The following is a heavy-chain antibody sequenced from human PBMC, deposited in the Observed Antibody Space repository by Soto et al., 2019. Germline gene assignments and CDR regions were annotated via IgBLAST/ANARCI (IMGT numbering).Heavy chain of an antibody. CDR1: GYSFANYL. CDR3: ARQSPYGSAEGYGMDV. D-gene: IGHD3-10*01. CDR2: IYPGDSDT. Sequence: GESLKISCKGSGYSFANYLIGWVRQLPGKGLEWMGIIYPGDSDTRYSPSFQGQVTISADKSISTAYLQWSSLKASDTAMYYCARQSPYGSAEGYGMDVWGQGTTVTVSS. J-gene: IGHJ6*02. V-gene: IGHV5-51*01.